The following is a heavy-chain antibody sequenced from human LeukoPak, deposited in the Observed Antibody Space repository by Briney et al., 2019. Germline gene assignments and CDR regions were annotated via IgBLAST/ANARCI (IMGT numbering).Heavy chain of an antibody. Sequence: PGGSLRLSCAASGFTFSDLGMHWVRQAPGKGLEWVAFIRYDGSTRSYADSVKGRFTISRDNSKNTLYLQMNSLRAEDTAVYYCAKVLGQWLIQGVRAFDIWGQGTMVTVSS. CDR2: IRYDGSTR. J-gene: IGHJ3*02. D-gene: IGHD6-19*01. CDR1: GFTFSDLG. CDR3: AKVLGQWLIQGVRAFDI. V-gene: IGHV3-30*02.